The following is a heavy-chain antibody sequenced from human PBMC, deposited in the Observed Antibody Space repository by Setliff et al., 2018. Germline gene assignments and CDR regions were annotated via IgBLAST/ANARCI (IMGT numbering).Heavy chain of an antibody. V-gene: IGHV4-39*01. Sequence: SETLSLTCTVSGGSVSNSGFFWGWLRPAPGKGLEWIGNIYDSGSSYNASLKSRLIITRDTSKNQISLKLTSVTAADTAVYYCGRGFSRIEGWGNWFDPWGQGILVTVSS. CDR1: GGSVSNSGFF. J-gene: IGHJ5*02. CDR3: GRGFSRIEGWGNWFDP. D-gene: IGHD2-15*01. CDR2: IYDSGS.